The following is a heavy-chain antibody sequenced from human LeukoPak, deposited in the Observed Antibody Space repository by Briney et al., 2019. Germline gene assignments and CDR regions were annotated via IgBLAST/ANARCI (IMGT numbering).Heavy chain of an antibody. CDR1: GYTFTSYY. Sequence: ASVKVSCKASGYTFTSYYMHWVRQAPGQGLEWMAIINPSGGSTSYAQKFQGRVTMTRDTSTSTVYMELSSLRSEDTAVYYCAREDLGYDSSSPQDAFDIWGQGTMVTVSS. V-gene: IGHV1-46*01. CDR2: INPSGGST. CDR3: AREDLGYDSSSPQDAFDI. J-gene: IGHJ3*02. D-gene: IGHD3-22*01.